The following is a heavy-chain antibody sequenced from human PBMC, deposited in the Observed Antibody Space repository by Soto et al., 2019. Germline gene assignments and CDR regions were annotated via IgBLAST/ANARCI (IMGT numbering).Heavy chain of an antibody. V-gene: IGHV3-30*18. J-gene: IGHJ4*02. Sequence: GGSLRLSCAASGFTFSSYGMHWVRQAPGKGLEWVAVISYDGSNKYYVDSVKGRFTISRDNSKNTLYLQMNSLRAEDTAVYYCAKSSTQSPRRRDRGSYYFDYWGQGTLVTVSS. CDR3: AKSSTQSPRRRDRGSYYFDY. CDR1: GFTFSSYG. CDR2: ISYDGSNK. D-gene: IGHD1-26*01.